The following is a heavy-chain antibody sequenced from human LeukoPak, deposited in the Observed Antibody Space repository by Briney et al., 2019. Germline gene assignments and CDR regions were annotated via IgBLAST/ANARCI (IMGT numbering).Heavy chain of an antibody. V-gene: IGHV4-4*09. Sequence: PGGSLRLSCAVSGFSVSSFGMSWVRQAPGKGLEWIGYIYTSGSTNYNPSLKSRVTISVDTSKNQFSLKLSSVTAADTAVYYCARDAYIYDSSGYSSLDYWGQGTLVTVSS. D-gene: IGHD3-22*01. J-gene: IGHJ4*02. CDR3: ARDAYIYDSSGYSSLDY. CDR2: IYTSGST. CDR1: GFSVSSFG.